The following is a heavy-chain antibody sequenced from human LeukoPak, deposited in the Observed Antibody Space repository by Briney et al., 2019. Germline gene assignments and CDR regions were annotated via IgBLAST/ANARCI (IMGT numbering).Heavy chain of an antibody. J-gene: IGHJ4*02. D-gene: IGHD2-15*01. CDR1: GFTFSTFW. Sequence: PGGSLRLSCAASGFTFSTFWMHWVRQAPGKGLVWVSRITSDGSVTSYADSVKGRFTISRDNAKNRVYLQMNSLRAEDTAVYYCASFACSSGTCYDYFDYWGQGNLVTASS. CDR2: ITSDGSVT. CDR3: ASFACSSGTCYDYFDY. V-gene: IGHV3-74*01.